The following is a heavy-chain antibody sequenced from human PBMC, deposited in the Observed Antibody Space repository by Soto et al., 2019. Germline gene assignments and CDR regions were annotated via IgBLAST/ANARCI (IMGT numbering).Heavy chain of an antibody. V-gene: IGHV3-30-3*01. CDR3: ARAQQWLVLYYYYGMDV. CDR1: GFTFSSYA. D-gene: IGHD6-19*01. CDR2: ISYDGSNK. J-gene: IGHJ6*02. Sequence: SLRLSCAASGFTFSSYAMHWVRQAPGKGLEWVAVISYDGSNKYYADSVKGRFTISRDNSKNTLYLQMNSLRAEDTAVYYCARAQQWLVLYYYYGMDVWGQGTTVTVSS.